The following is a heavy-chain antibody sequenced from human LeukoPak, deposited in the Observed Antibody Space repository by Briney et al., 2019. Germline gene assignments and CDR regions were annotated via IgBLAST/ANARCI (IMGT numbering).Heavy chain of an antibody. CDR3: ARGGVGAKAVQH. J-gene: IGHJ1*01. V-gene: IGHV4-34*01. CDR1: GGSFSGYY. D-gene: IGHD1-26*01. Sequence: SETLSLTCAVYGGSFSGYYWSWIRQPPGKGLEWIGEINHSGSTNYNPSLKSRVTISVDTSKNQFSLKLSSVTAADTAVYYCARGGVGAKAVQHLGQGTLVTVSS. CDR2: INHSGST.